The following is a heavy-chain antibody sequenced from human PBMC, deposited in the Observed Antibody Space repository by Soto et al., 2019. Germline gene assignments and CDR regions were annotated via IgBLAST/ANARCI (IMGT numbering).Heavy chain of an antibody. Sequence: QVQLVESGGGVVQPGRSLRLSCAASGFNFPNYVMHWVRQAPGKGLEWVAVISFAGTNKYYPDSVKGRFTISRDNSKNTLSLEMHSLTTEDTAIYYCAREGSAVGYYGLDVWGQGTPVTVSP. CDR3: AREGSAVGYYGLDV. CDR2: ISFAGTNK. CDR1: GFNFPNYV. J-gene: IGHJ6*01. V-gene: IGHV3-30-3*01. D-gene: IGHD1-26*01.